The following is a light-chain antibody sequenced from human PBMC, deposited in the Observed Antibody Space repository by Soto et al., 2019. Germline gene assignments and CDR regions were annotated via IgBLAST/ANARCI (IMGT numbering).Light chain of an antibody. CDR2: GAS. Sequence: EIVMTQSPATLSLSPVERATLSCRASQSVSSNLAWSQQKLGQAPWLLIYGASTRATGIPARFSGSGSGTEFILTISSLQSEDFAVYYCQQYNNWPPLTFGQGTRLEI. V-gene: IGKV3D-15*01. CDR1: QSVSSN. J-gene: IGKJ5*01. CDR3: QQYNNWPPLT.